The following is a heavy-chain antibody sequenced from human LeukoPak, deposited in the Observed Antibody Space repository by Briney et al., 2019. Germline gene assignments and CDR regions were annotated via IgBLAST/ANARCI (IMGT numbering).Heavy chain of an antibody. CDR1: GGSISSYY. Sequence: SETLSLTCTVSGGSISSYYWSWLRQPPGKGLEWIGYIYYSGSTNYNPSLKSRVTISVDTSKNQFSLKLSSVTAADTAVYYCARGDGDYVNWYFDLWGRGTLVTVSS. J-gene: IGHJ2*01. CDR2: IYYSGST. V-gene: IGHV4-59*01. CDR3: ARGDGDYVNWYFDL. D-gene: IGHD4-17*01.